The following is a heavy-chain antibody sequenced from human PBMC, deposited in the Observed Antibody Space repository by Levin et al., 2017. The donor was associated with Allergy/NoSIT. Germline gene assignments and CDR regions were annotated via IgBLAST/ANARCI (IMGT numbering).Heavy chain of an antibody. CDR2: INHSGST. V-gene: IGHV4-34*01. CDR3: ARRGRDHRRYYDSSGYRYYYGMDV. CDR1: GGSFSGYY. J-gene: IGHJ6*02. Sequence: SETLSLTCAVYGGSFSGYYWSWIRQPPGKGLEWIGEINHSGSTNYNPSLKSRVTISVDTSKNQFSLKLSSVTAADTAVYYCARRGRDHRRYYDSSGYRYYYGMDVWGQGTTVTVSS. D-gene: IGHD3-22*01.